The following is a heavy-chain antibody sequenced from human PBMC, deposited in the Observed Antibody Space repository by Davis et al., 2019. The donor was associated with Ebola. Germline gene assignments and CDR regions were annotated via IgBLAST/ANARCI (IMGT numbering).Heavy chain of an antibody. CDR2: ISGSGGST. D-gene: IGHD3-3*01. V-gene: IGHV3-23*01. Sequence: GESLKISCAASGFTFSSSAMSWVRQAPGKGLEWVSAISGSGGSTYYADSVKGRFTISRDNSKNTLYLQMNSLRAEDTAVYYCAKSGLSFGVVKYHYGMDVWGKGTTVTVSS. J-gene: IGHJ6*04. CDR1: GFTFSSSA. CDR3: AKSGLSFGVVKYHYGMDV.